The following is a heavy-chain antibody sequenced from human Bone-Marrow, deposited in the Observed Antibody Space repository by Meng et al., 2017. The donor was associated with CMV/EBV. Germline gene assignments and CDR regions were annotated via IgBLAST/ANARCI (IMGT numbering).Heavy chain of an antibody. CDR3: ARDLRNGGSYYAFDY. J-gene: IGHJ4*02. V-gene: IGHV1-18*04. CDR1: GYTISDYY. Sequence: SVMVSCKATGYTISDYYVNYIRQAPGQGLEWMGWISAYNGNTNYAQKLQCRVTMTTDTSTSIAYMELRSLRSDDTAVYYCARDLRNGGSYYAFDYWGQGTMVTVSS. CDR2: ISAYNGNT. D-gene: IGHD1-26*01.